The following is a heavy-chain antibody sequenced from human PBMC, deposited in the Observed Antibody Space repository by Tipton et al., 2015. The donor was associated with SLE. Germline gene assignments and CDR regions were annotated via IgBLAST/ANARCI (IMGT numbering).Heavy chain of an antibody. V-gene: IGHV3-11*06. Sequence: GSLRLSCSVSGLRFREAYMSWIRQAPGKGLEWVSYIRDDGSRTLYTDSVKGRFTISRDNAKKSLSLQMNSLRAEETAGYYCARDRAAQYYSYYCMGVWGKGTAVAISS. CDR2: IRDDGSRT. CDR1: GLRFREAY. J-gene: IGHJ6*03. CDR3: ARDRAAQYYSYYCMGV. D-gene: IGHD6-25*01.